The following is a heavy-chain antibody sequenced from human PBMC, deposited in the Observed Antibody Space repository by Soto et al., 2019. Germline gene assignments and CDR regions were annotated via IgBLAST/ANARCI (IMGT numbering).Heavy chain of an antibody. Sequence: QAQLEQSGGEVKKPGSSVKVSCKASRVAFSKFIVTWVRQAPGVGLEWVGGIIPVFGTANYAQKFQGRVTITADESTSTSYMDVKNLRSEDQAVYYCAKVRYSSPMGYYYGMDVWGQVTTVTVAS. CDR3: AKVRYSSPMGYYYGMDV. D-gene: IGHD2-2*01. CDR2: IIPVFGTA. CDR1: RVAFSKFI. J-gene: IGHJ6*02. V-gene: IGHV1-69*01.